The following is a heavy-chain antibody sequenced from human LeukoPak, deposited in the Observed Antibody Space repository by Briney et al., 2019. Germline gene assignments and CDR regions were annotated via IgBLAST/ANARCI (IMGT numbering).Heavy chain of an antibody. V-gene: IGHV4-61*02. D-gene: IGHD3-10*01. J-gene: IGHJ3*02. CDR2: IYTSGST. CDR3: ARLLPPGDWAFDI. Sequence: PSETLSLTCTVSGGSISSGSYYWSWIRQPAGKGLEWIGRIYTSGSTNYNPSLKSRVTISVDTSKNQFSLKLSSVTAADTAVYYCARLLPPGDWAFDIWGQGTMVTVSS. CDR1: GGSISSGSYY.